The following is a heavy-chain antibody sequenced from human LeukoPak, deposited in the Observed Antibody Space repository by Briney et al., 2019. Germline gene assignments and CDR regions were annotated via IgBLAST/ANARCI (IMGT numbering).Heavy chain of an antibody. CDR1: GFIFSDHY. V-gene: IGHV3-11*04. CDR2: ISSSGSTI. D-gene: IGHD5-24*01. Sequence: KAGGSLRLSCAASGFIFSDHYMSWIRQAPGKGLEWLSYISSSGSTIYYANSVKGRFTISRDNAKNSLYLQMNSLRAEDTAIYYCTRVGYIDEGIDYWGQGTLVTVSS. CDR3: TRVGYIDEGIDY. J-gene: IGHJ4*02.